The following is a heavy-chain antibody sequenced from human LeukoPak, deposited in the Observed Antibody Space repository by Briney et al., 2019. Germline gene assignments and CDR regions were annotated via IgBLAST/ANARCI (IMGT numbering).Heavy chain of an antibody. Sequence: GGSLRLSCAASGFTFTSYSMNWVRQAPGKGLEWVSYISGLRNIIFYADSVDGRFTIFRDNAKNSLYLQMNSLRDEDTAVYYCARDRYSGSGSYQSAEGCFDYWGQGTLVTVSS. J-gene: IGHJ4*02. V-gene: IGHV3-48*02. CDR2: ISGLRNII. CDR3: ARDRYSGSGSYQSAEGCFDY. D-gene: IGHD3-10*01. CDR1: GFTFTSYS.